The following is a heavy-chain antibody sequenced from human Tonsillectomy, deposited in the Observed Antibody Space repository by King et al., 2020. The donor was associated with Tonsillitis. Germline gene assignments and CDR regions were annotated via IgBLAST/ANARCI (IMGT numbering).Heavy chain of an antibody. D-gene: IGHD3-9*01. Sequence: VQLVESGGGLVHPGGSLRLSCAASGFIFSDYAMSWVRQAPGKGLEWVSGISGGGSRTYPADSVKGRFTISRDNSQNKLFLQMISLRVEETAVYYCTKARSPDYDLLTSLDYWGQGTLITVSS. CDR3: TKARSPDYDLLTSLDY. CDR1: GFIFSDYA. J-gene: IGHJ4*02. CDR2: ISGGGSRT. V-gene: IGHV3-23*04.